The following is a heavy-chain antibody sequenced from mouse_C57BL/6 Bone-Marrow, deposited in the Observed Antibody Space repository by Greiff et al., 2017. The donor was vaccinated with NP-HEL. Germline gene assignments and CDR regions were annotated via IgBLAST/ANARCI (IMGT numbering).Heavy chain of an antibody. J-gene: IGHJ4*01. D-gene: IGHD2-1*01. CDR3: ARDEGNYYAMDY. Sequence: VQLQQSGAELVKPGASVKLSCKASGYTFTSYWMQWVKQRPGQGLEWIGEIDPSDSYTNYNQKFKGKATLTVDTSSSTAYMQLSSLTSEDSAVYYCARDEGNYYAMDYWGQGTSVTVSS. CDR1: GYTFTSYW. CDR2: IDPSDSYT. V-gene: IGHV1-50*01.